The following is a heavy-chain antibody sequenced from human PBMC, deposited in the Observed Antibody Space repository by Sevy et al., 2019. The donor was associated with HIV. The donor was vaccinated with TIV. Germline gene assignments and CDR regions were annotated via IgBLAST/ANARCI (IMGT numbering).Heavy chain of an antibody. Sequence: GGSLRLSCAASGFTFSSYWKTWVRQAPGKGLEWVANIKKDGSEKYYVDSVKGRFTISRDNAKNSLYLQMNSLRAEDTALYYCARDCNSNTCLWGLDVWGQGTTVTVSS. CDR2: IKKDGSEK. D-gene: IGHD2-2*01. J-gene: IGHJ6*02. V-gene: IGHV3-7*03. CDR3: ARDCNSNTCLWGLDV. CDR1: GFTFSSYW.